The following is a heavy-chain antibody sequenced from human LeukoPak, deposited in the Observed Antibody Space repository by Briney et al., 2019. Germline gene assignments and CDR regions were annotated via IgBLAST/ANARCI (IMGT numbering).Heavy chain of an antibody. CDR3: ARASWILGGFDY. Sequence: ASVKVSCKASGYTFTSYGISWVRQAPGQGLEWMGCISAYNGNTNYAQKLQGRVTMTTDTSTSTAYMELRSLGSDDTAVYYCARASWILGGFDYWGQGTLVTVSS. D-gene: IGHD3-16*01. V-gene: IGHV1-18*01. CDR2: ISAYNGNT. J-gene: IGHJ4*02. CDR1: GYTFTSYG.